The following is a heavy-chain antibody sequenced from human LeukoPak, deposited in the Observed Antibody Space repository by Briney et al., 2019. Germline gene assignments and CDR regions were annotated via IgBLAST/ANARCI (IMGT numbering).Heavy chain of an antibody. D-gene: IGHD3-22*01. CDR2: IRYDGSNK. CDR1: GFTFSGYG. J-gene: IGHJ5*02. CDR3: ANYHTTYYYDSSGWS. Sequence: GGSLRLSCAASGFTFSGYGMHWVRQAPGKGLEWVAFIRYDGSNKYYADSVKGRFTISRDNSKNTLYLQMNSLRAEDTAVYYCANYHTTYYYDSSGWSWGQGTLVTVSS. V-gene: IGHV3-30*02.